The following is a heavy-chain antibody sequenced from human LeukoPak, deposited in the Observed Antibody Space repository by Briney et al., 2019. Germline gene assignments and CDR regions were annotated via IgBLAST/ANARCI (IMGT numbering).Heavy chain of an antibody. CDR3: ARGWNTIFGVPTARPYDY. V-gene: IGHV3-21*01. CDR1: GFTFSSYS. CDR2: ISSSSSYI. J-gene: IGHJ4*02. D-gene: IGHD3-3*01. Sequence: GGSLRLSCAASGFTFSSYSMIWVSQAPGKGREWVSSISSSSSYISYADSVKGRFTISRDNGKNSLYLQMNSLRAEDSAVYYCARGWNTIFGVPTARPYDYWGQGTLVTVSS.